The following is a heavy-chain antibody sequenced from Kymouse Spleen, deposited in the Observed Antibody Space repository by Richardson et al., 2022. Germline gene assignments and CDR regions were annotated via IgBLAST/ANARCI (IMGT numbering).Heavy chain of an antibody. J-gene: IGHJ6*02. CDR1: GFTFSSYW. D-gene: IGHD3-10*01. V-gene: IGHV3-74*01. CDR3: ARDELLWFGEFGDGMDV. CDR2: INSDGSST. Sequence: EVQLVESGGGLVQPGGSLRLSCAASGFTFSSYWMHWVRQAPGKGLVWVSRINSDGSSTSYADSVKGRFTISRDNAKNTLYLQMNSLRAEDTAVYYCARDELLWFGEFGDGMDVWGQGTTVTVSS.